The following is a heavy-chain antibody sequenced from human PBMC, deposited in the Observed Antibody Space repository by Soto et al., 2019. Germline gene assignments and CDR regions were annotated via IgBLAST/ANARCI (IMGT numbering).Heavy chain of an antibody. CDR3: ARGDYGTGGYPFPYFDY. Sequence: HEHLVQSGAEVKRPGASLKVSCKASGYSFTGYYIHWVRQAPGQGLEWMGWINPDSGATNYAQNSQGRVTLTSDTSISTASMDLTSPTSDDTAVYYCARGDYGTGGYPFPYFDYWGQGTLVIVSS. CDR1: GYSFTGYY. J-gene: IGHJ4*02. D-gene: IGHD2-8*02. CDR2: INPDSGAT. V-gene: IGHV1-2*02.